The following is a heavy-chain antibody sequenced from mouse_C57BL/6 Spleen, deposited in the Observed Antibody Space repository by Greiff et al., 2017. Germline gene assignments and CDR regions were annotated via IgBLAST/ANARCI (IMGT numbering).Heavy chain of an antibody. CDR1: GYAFSSSW. CDR3: GYFDY. Sequence: QVQLQQSGPELVKPGASVKISCKASGYAFSSSWMNWVKQRTGQGLEWIGRIYPGNGDTNYNGKFKGKATLTADKSSSTAYMQLSSLTSADSAVYFCGYFDYWGPGTTLTVSS. CDR2: IYPGNGDT. V-gene: IGHV1-82*01. J-gene: IGHJ2*01.